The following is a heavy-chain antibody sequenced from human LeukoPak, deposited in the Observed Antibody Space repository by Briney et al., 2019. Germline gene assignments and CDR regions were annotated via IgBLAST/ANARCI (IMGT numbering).Heavy chain of an antibody. CDR2: TYHSGST. Sequence: SETLSLTCTVSGYSISSGYYWGWIRQPPGKGLEWIGSTYHSGSTSYNPSLKSRVTISVDASKNQFSLNLSSVTAADTAVYYCAREGEPGSLDYWGQGTLVTVSS. D-gene: IGHD1-14*01. CDR3: AREGEPGSLDY. CDR1: GYSISSGYY. V-gene: IGHV4-38-2*02. J-gene: IGHJ4*02.